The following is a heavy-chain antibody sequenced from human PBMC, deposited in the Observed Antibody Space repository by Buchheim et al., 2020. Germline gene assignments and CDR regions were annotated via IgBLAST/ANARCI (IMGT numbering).Heavy chain of an antibody. V-gene: IGHV1-8*01. CDR1: GYTFTSYD. Sequence: QVQLVQSGAEVKKPGASVKVSCKASGYTFTSYDINWVRQATGQGLEWMGWMNPNSGNTGYAQKFQGRATMTRNTSISTAYMELSSLRSEDTAVYYCARFVPVRIFGVVIFSPYFDYWGQGTL. CDR3: ARFVPVRIFGVVIFSPYFDY. CDR2: MNPNSGNT. D-gene: IGHD3-3*01. J-gene: IGHJ4*02.